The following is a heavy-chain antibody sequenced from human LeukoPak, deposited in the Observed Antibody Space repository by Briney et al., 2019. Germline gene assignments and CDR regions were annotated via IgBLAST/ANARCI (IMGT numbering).Heavy chain of an antibody. V-gene: IGHV3-23*01. CDR1: GFTFDASA. CDR2: ITGGGEST. D-gene: IGHD2-2*01. CDR3: AKNIRDRLLCGFNY. J-gene: IGHJ4*02. Sequence: GGSLRPSCAASGFTFDASAMSWVRQAPGKGLEWVAVITGGGESTYYADSVKGRFTISRDNSKKTLFLQVNSLRAEDTAVYFCAKNIRDRLLCGFNYWGQGIVVTVSS.